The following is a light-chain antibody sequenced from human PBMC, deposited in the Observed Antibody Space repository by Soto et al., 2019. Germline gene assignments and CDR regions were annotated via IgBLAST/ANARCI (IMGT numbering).Light chain of an antibody. CDR3: CSYASSSAYV. Sequence: QSALTQPASVSGSPGQSITISCTGSSSDVGYYIFVSWYQQHPGTAPQLMIYDVNNRPSGVAHRFSGSKSGNTASLTISGLQAEDEAYYYCCSYASSSAYVFGTGTKVTVL. CDR1: SSDVGYYIF. J-gene: IGLJ1*01. V-gene: IGLV2-14*01. CDR2: DVN.